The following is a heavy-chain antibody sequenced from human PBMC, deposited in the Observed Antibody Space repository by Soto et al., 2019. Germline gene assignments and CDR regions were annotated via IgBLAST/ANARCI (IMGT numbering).Heavy chain of an antibody. CDR1: GGSISSSNW. D-gene: IGHD4-17*01. CDR2: IYHSGST. Sequence: SETLSLTCAVSGGSISSSNWWSWVRQPPGKGLEWIGEIYHSGSTNYNPPLKSRVTISVDKSKNQFSLKLSSVTAADTAVYYCARDSGHGDYYFDYWGQGTLVTVSS. V-gene: IGHV4-4*02. CDR3: ARDSGHGDYYFDY. J-gene: IGHJ4*02.